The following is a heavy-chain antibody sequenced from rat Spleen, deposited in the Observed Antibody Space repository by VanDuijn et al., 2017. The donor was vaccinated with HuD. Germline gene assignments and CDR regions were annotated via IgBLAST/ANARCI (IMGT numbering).Heavy chain of an antibody. CDR3: ASRDY. Sequence: EGQLVESGGGLVQPGRSMKLSCAASGFTFSNYGMAWVRQAPKKGLEWVAYISYDGSSTYYRDSVKGRFTRSRDNAKNTLYLQMDSLRSEDTATYYCASRDYWGQGVMVTVSS. V-gene: IGHV5-29*01. J-gene: IGHJ2*01. CDR2: ISYDGSST. CDR1: GFTFSNYG.